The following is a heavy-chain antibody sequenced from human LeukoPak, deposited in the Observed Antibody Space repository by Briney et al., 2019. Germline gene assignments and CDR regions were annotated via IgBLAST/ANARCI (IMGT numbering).Heavy chain of an antibody. CDR1: GFTFSSYG. Sequence: GGSLRLSCAASGFTFSSYGMHWVRQAPGKGLEWVAVISYDGSNKYYADSVKGRFTISRDNSKNTLYLQMNSLRAEDTAVYYCAKGDYDFSYDYWGQGTLVTVSS. CDR3: AKGDYDFSYDY. D-gene: IGHD3-3*01. J-gene: IGHJ4*02. V-gene: IGHV3-30*18. CDR2: ISYDGSNK.